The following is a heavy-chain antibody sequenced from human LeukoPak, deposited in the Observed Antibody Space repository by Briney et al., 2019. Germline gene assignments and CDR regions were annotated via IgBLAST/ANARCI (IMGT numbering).Heavy chain of an antibody. V-gene: IGHV3-21*06. CDR2: ISSSSLYI. Sequence: PGGSLRLSCAASGFNFSDYSMNWVRQATGKGLEGVAYISSSSLYINYADSVKGRFTVSRDNAKNSLFPQMNSLRAEDTAVYYCVREAYEYHFEYWGQGTLVTVSS. CDR1: GFNFSDYS. CDR3: VREAYEYHFEY. D-gene: IGHD5-12*01. J-gene: IGHJ4*02.